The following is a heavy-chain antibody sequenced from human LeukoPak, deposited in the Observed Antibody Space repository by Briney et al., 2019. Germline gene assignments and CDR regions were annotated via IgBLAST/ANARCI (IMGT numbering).Heavy chain of an antibody. V-gene: IGHV3-9*01. D-gene: IGHD3-22*01. CDR2: ISWNSGSI. CDR3: AKALHYYDSSSYSLRAFDY. J-gene: IGHJ4*02. Sequence: AGGSLRLSCAASGFTFDDYAMHWVRQAPGKGLEWVSGISWNSGSIGYADSVKGRFTISRDNAKNSLYLQMNSLRAEDTAVYYCAKALHYYDSSSYSLRAFDYWGQGTLVTVSS. CDR1: GFTFDDYA.